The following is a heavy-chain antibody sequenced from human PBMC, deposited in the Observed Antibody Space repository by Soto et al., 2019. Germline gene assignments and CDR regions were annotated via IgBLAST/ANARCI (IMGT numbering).Heavy chain of an antibody. V-gene: IGHV1-18*01. D-gene: IGHD5-18*01. J-gene: IGHJ6*02. Sequence: ASVKVSCKASGYTFTSYGISWARQAPGQGLEWMGWISAYNGNTNYAQKLQGRVTMTTDTSTSTAYMELRSLRSDDTAVYYCARDKGHSSSYYYGMDVWGQGTTVTVSS. CDR3: ARDKGHSSSYYYGMDV. CDR1: GYTFTSYG. CDR2: ISAYNGNT.